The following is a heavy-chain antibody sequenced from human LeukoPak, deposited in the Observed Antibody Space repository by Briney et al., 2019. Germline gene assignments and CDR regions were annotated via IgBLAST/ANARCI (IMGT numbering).Heavy chain of an antibody. J-gene: IGHJ4*02. CDR1: GGSFSGYY. CDR3: ARGDKQHLFD. V-gene: IGHV4-34*01. Sequence: SETLSLTCAVYGGSFSGYYWSWIRQPPGKGLEWIGEINHSGSTNYNPSLKSRVTISVDTSKNQFSLKLSSVTAADTAVYYCARGDKQHLFDYGAREPWSPSPQ. CDR2: INHSGST. D-gene: IGHD6-13*01.